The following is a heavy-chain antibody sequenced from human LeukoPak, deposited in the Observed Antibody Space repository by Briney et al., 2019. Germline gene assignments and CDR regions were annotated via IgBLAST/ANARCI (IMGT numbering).Heavy chain of an antibody. J-gene: IGHJ6*03. V-gene: IGHV4-59*11. D-gene: IGHD6-13*01. CDR2: IYYSGST. CDR3: ARVLGDSSSWYTYYYMDV. Sequence: SETLSLTCTVSGGSISSHYWSWIRPPPGKGREWSGYIYYSGSTNYNPSLKSRLTISVDTCNNQFSLKLSSVTAADTAVYYCARVLGDSSSWYTYYYMDVWGKGTTLTLSS. CDR1: GGSISSHY.